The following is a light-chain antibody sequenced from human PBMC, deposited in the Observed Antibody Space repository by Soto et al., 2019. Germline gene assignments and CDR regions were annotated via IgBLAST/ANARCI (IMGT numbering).Light chain of an antibody. V-gene: IGLV2-8*01. J-gene: IGLJ2*01. CDR3: CSYGGSNNFVV. CDR2: EVT. Sequence: QSVLTQPPSASGSPGQSVTISCTGTSSDVGGYDYVSWYQHHPGKAPKLMIYEVTKRPSGVPDRFSGSKSGNTASLTVSGLQAEDEADYYCCSYGGSNNFVVFGGGTKLTV. CDR1: SSDVGGYDY.